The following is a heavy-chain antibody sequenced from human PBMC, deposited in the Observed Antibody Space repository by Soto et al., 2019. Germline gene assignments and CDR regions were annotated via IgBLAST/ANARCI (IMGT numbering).Heavy chain of an antibody. V-gene: IGHV1-69*01. CDR3: ASPLKWSGYYIAFDY. J-gene: IGHJ4*02. D-gene: IGHD3-3*01. Sequence: QVQLLQSGAEVKKPGSSVKVSCKASGATFSSFAFSWVRQASGQGLEWMGVIIPIFDTISYAQKFQGRVTITADESTRTAYMELNRLTSDDTAVYYCASPLKWSGYYIAFDYWGQGTLVIVSS. CDR2: IIPIFDTI. CDR1: GATFSSFA.